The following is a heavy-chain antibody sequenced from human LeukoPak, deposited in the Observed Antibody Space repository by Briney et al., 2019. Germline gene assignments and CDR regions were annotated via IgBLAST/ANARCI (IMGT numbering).Heavy chain of an antibody. J-gene: IGHJ4*02. CDR1: GYTFTDYY. Sequence: GASVKLSCKASGYTFTDYYMHWVRQAPGQGLEWMGWINPNSGDTNYAQKFQGRVTMTRDTSISTAYMDLSGLRSDDTAVYYCARNSAYYSSSDYWGQGTLVTVCS. CDR2: INPNSGDT. D-gene: IGHD3-22*01. CDR3: ARNSAYYSSSDY. V-gene: IGHV1-2*02.